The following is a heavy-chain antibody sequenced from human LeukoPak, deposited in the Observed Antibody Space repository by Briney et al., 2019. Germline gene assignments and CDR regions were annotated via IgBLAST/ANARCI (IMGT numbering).Heavy chain of an antibody. V-gene: IGHV4-34*01. D-gene: IGHD3-3*01. Sequence: SETLSLTCAVYGGSFSGYYWSWIRQPPGKGLEWIGEINHSGSTNYNPSLKSRVTISVDTSKNQFSLKLSSVTAADTAVYYCARGSGRPYFGLNYWGQGTLVTVSS. CDR1: GGSFSGYY. J-gene: IGHJ4*02. CDR2: INHSGST. CDR3: ARGSGRPYFGLNY.